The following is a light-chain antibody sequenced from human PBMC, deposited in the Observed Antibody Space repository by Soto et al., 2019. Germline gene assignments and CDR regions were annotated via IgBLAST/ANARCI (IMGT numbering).Light chain of an antibody. J-gene: IGLJ1*01. Sequence: QSALTQPPSVSGAPGQRVTISCTGSSSNIGSGYDVHWYQQLPGIAPKLLIYDNNNRPSGVPDRFSGSKSATSASLAITGLQAEDEADYYCQSYDSSLSGFYVFGTGTKVTVL. CDR2: DNN. CDR3: QSYDSSLSGFYV. V-gene: IGLV1-40*01. CDR1: SSNIGSGYD.